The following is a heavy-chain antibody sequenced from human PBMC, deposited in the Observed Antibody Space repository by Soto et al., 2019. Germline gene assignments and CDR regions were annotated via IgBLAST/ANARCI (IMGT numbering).Heavy chain of an antibody. V-gene: IGHV4-39*07. D-gene: IGHD2-2*01. CDR3: ARGNYLGYCSSPSCYSYFNY. CDR2: IYYSGST. Sequence: PSETLSLTCTVSGGSVSCSSYHWGWIRQPPGKGLEWIGDIYYSGSTNYNPSLKSRVTISVDTSKNQFFLKLSSVTAADTAVYFCARGNYLGYCSSPSCYSYFNYWGQGTLVTVSS. J-gene: IGHJ4*02. CDR1: GGSVSCSSYH.